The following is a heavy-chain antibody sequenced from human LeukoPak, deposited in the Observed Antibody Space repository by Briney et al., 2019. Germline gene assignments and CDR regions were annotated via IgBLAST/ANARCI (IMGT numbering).Heavy chain of an antibody. Sequence: GGSLRLSCAVSGFTASIYYMTWVRQAPGKGLEWVSYISSSSSYTNYADSVKGRFTISRDNAKNSLYLQMNSLRAEDTAVYYCARVRSTTSPRDGMDVWGQGTTVTVSS. D-gene: IGHD2-2*01. J-gene: IGHJ6*02. CDR3: ARVRSTTSPRDGMDV. V-gene: IGHV3-11*05. CDR1: GFTASIYY. CDR2: ISSSSSYT.